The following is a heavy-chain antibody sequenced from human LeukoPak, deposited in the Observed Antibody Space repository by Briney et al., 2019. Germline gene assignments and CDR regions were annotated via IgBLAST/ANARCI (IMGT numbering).Heavy chain of an antibody. V-gene: IGHV3-66*01. CDR1: GFTVSSNY. D-gene: IGHD6-19*01. CDR3: ARELTSVAGHFDY. Sequence: PGGSLRLSCAASGFTVSSNYMNWVRQAPGKGLEWVSVIHSGGTTYYADSVKGRFTISRDNSKNTLYLQMNTLRAEDTAVYYCARELTSVAGHFDYWGQGTLVTVSS. CDR2: IHSGGTT. J-gene: IGHJ4*02.